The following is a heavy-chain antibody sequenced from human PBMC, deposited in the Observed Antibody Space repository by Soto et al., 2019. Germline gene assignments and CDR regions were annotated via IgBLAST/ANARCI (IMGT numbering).Heavy chain of an antibody. D-gene: IGHD2-21*01. V-gene: IGHV1-69*06. CDR3: ASTSYSNGTGCYSRHYYGMGV. CDR1: GGTFSKYS. J-gene: IGHJ6*02. Sequence: GASVKVSCKVSGGTFSKYSLSWVRQTPGQGLEWMGGITPFVDTSNYAQRFLGRVTITADKSTNTAFLEVSGLKSEDTALYFCASTSYSNGTGCYSRHYYGMGVWRQLTTVTASS. CDR2: ITPFVDTS.